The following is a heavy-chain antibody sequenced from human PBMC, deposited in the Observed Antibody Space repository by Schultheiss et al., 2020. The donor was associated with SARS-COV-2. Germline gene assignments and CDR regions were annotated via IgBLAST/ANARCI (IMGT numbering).Heavy chain of an antibody. Sequence: ASVKVSCKASGYTFTGYYMHWVRQAPGQGLEWMGWINPNSGGTNYAQKFQGRVTMTRDTSTSTAYMELSSQRSEDTAVYYCARSVSRAAQGWFDPWGQGTLVTVSS. V-gene: IGHV1-2*02. J-gene: IGHJ5*02. CDR2: INPNSGGT. CDR3: ARSVSRAAQGWFDP. D-gene: IGHD6-6*01. CDR1: GYTFTGYY.